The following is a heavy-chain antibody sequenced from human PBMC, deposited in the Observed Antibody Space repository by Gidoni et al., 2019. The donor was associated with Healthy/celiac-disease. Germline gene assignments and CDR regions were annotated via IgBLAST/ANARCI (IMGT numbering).Heavy chain of an antibody. D-gene: IGHD3-22*01. CDR3: ARGGVDSSGYYSDY. J-gene: IGHJ4*02. CDR2: INHSGST. Sequence: QVQLQQWGAGLLKPSETLSLTCAVYGGSFSGYYWSWIRQPPGKGLEWIGEINHSGSTNYNPSLKSRVTISVDTSKNQFSLKLSSVTAADTAVYYCARGGVDSSGYYSDYWGQGTLVTVSS. CDR1: GGSFSGYY. V-gene: IGHV4-34*01.